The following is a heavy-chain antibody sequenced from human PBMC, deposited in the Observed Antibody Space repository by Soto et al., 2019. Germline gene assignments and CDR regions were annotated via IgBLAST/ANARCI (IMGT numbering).Heavy chain of an antibody. CDR3: AKDCLPDYYDSSGLGWFDP. V-gene: IGHV1-2*02. CDR2: INPNSGGT. Sequence: ASVKVSCKASGYTFTGYYMHWVRQAPGQGLEWMGWINPNSGGTNYAQKFQGRVTMTRDTSISTAYMELSRLRCDDTAVYYCAKDCLPDYYDSSGLGWFDPWGQGTLVTVSS. CDR1: GYTFTGYY. J-gene: IGHJ5*02. D-gene: IGHD3-22*01.